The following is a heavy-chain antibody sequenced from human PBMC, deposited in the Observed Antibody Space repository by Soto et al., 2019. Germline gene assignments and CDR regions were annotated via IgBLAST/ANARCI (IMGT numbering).Heavy chain of an antibody. Sequence: SGPTLVKPTQTLTLTCTFSGFSLSTSGVGVGWIRQPPGKALEWLALIYWDDDKRYSPSLKSRLTITKDTSKNQVVLTMTNMDPVDTATYYCAHSGVLRFLEWAWFDPWGQGTLVTVSS. CDR2: IYWDDDK. J-gene: IGHJ5*02. CDR1: GFSLSTSGVG. V-gene: IGHV2-5*02. D-gene: IGHD3-3*01. CDR3: AHSGVLRFLEWAWFDP.